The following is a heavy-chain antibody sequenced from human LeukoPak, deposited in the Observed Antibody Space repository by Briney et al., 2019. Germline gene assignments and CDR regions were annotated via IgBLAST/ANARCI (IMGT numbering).Heavy chain of an antibody. J-gene: IGHJ3*02. D-gene: IGHD3-22*01. CDR1: GGSISSSSYY. CDR2: IYYSGST. Sequence: SETLSLTCTVSGGSISSSSYYWGWIRQPPGKGLEWIGSIYYSGSTNYNPSLKSRVTISVDTSKNQFSLKLSSVTAADTAVYYCARDRSYDSSGAFDIWGQGTMVTVSS. V-gene: IGHV4-39*07. CDR3: ARDRSYDSSGAFDI.